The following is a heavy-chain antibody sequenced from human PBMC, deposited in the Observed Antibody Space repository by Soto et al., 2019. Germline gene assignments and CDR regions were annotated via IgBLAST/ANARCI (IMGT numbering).Heavy chain of an antibody. D-gene: IGHD3-22*01. CDR1: GYSFAGYW. Sequence: GESLKISCKGSGYSFAGYWITWVRQKPGKGLEWMGRIDPSDSRTYYSPSFRGHVTISVTKSITTVFLQWCSLRASDTAMYYCARQIYDSDTGPNFQYYFDSWGQGTPVTVSS. V-gene: IGHV5-10-1*01. CDR2: IDPSDSRT. J-gene: IGHJ4*02. CDR3: ARQIYDSDTGPNFQYYFDS.